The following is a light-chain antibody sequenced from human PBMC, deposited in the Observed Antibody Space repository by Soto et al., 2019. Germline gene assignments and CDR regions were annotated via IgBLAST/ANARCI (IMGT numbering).Light chain of an antibody. J-gene: IGKJ5*01. CDR3: QQYGSSPPIT. Sequence: EIVLTQSPGTLSLSPGERATLSCRASQSVSSSYLAWYQQKPGQDPRLLIYGASSRATGIPDRFSGSGSGTDFTLTISRLEPEDLAVYYCQQYGSSPPITFGQGTRLEIK. V-gene: IGKV3-20*01. CDR2: GAS. CDR1: QSVSSSY.